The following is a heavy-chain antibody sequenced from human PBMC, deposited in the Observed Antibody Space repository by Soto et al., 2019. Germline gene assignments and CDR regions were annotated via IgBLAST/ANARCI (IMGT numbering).Heavy chain of an antibody. D-gene: IGHD4-17*01. Sequence: QVQLQESGPGLVKPSQTLSLTCTVSGGSISSGGYYWSWIRQHPGKGREWIGYIYYSGSTYYNPSLKSRVTISVDTSKNQFSLKLSSVTAADTAVYYCARVPGDGDYFKQIDIWGQGTMVTVSS. CDR1: GGSISSGGYY. V-gene: IGHV4-31*03. CDR2: IYYSGST. J-gene: IGHJ3*02. CDR3: ARVPGDGDYFKQIDI.